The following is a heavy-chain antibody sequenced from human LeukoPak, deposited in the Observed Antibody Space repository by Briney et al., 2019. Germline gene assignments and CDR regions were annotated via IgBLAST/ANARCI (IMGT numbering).Heavy chain of an antibody. D-gene: IGHD5-24*01. Sequence: SVKVSCKASGGTLSSYAISWVRQAPGQGLEWMGGIIPIFGTANYAQKFQGRVTITADESTSTAYMELSSLRSEDTAVYYCARGRWPYYYYYGMDVWGQGTTVTVSS. V-gene: IGHV1-69*13. CDR3: ARGRWPYYYYYGMDV. CDR1: GGTLSSYA. J-gene: IGHJ6*02. CDR2: IIPIFGTA.